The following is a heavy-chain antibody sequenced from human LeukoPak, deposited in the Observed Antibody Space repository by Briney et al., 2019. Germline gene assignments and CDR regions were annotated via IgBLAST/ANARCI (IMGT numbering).Heavy chain of an antibody. Sequence: VGSLRLSCAASEFTYSAYAMSWVRHAPGKRLEWGSTISGDGRSTFYADSEKGRFTISRDDSKTTLFLQMNSLRAEDTAIDYCARRYGGWGAFDIWGQGTVVSVSS. CDR2: ISGDGRST. J-gene: IGHJ3*02. CDR3: ARRYGGWGAFDI. D-gene: IGHD4-23*01. CDR1: EFTYSAYA. V-gene: IGHV3-23*01.